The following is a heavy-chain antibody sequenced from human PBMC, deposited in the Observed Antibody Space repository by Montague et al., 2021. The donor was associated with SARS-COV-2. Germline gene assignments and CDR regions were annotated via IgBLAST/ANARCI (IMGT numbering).Heavy chain of an antibody. CDR3: VRDHDQVFDY. Sequence: CAISGDSVSTKLSAWNWIGQSPSRGLEWLGRTYHRSNWSHDYAPSVKSRIIVNPDTSKNQFSLQLNSVTPEDTAVYYCVRDHDQVFDYWGEGTLVTVSS. CDR1: GDSVSTKLSA. CDR2: TYHRSNWSH. D-gene: IGHD1-1*01. V-gene: IGHV6-1*01. J-gene: IGHJ4*02.